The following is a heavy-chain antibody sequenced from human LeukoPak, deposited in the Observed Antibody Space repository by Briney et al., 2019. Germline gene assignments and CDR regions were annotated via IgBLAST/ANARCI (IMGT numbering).Heavy chain of an antibody. J-gene: IGHJ4*02. V-gene: IGHV3-64*01. Sequence: GGSLRLSCAASGFTFSSYEMNWVRQAPGKGLEYVSAISSNGGSTYYANSVKGRFTISRDNSKNTLYLQMGSLRAEDMAVYYCARLGYYDSSGYDYWGQGTLVTVSS. CDR3: ARLGYYDSSGYDY. CDR2: ISSNGGST. CDR1: GFTFSSYE. D-gene: IGHD3-22*01.